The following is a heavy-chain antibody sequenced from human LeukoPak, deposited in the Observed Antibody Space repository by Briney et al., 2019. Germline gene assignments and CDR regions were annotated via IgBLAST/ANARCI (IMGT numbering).Heavy chain of an antibody. V-gene: IGHV3-11*04. J-gene: IGHJ6*04. Sequence: GGSLRLSCAASGFTFSDYNMRWIRQAPGKGLEWVSSISRSGSTKYYADSVKGRFTISRDNAKNSLYLQMNSLRAEDTAVYYCARGMNIVDVWGKGTTVTISS. CDR2: ISRSGSTK. D-gene: IGHD2/OR15-2a*01. CDR1: GFTFSDYN. CDR3: ARGMNIVDV.